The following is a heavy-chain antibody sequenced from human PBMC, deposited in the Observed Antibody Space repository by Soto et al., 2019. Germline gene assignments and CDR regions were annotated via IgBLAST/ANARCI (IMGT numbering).Heavy chain of an antibody. D-gene: IGHD2-15*01. CDR1: GFTVSSNY. CDR2: IYSGGST. Sequence: PVGSLRLSCAASGFTVSSNYMSWVRQAPGKGLEWVSIIYSGGSTYYADFVKGRFTISRDNSKNTLYLEMNSLRAEDTAVYYCARDSVAGGYYYYYGLDVWGQGTTVTVSS. V-gene: IGHV3-53*01. CDR3: ARDSVAGGYYYYYGLDV. J-gene: IGHJ6*02.